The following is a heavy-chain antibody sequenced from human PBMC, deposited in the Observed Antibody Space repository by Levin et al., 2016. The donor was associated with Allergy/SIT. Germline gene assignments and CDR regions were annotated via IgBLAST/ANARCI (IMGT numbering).Heavy chain of an antibody. CDR2: ISPYNGNT. J-gene: IGHJ6*02. Sequence: WVRQAPGQGLEWMGWISPYNGNTNYAHKFQGRVTMTTDTSTTTAFMELRSLRSDDTGVYYCARDQAPRTDFGMAFYYYGMDVWGQGATVTVSS. V-gene: IGHV1-18*01. D-gene: IGHD3-3*01. CDR3: ARDQAPRTDFGMAFYYYGMDV.